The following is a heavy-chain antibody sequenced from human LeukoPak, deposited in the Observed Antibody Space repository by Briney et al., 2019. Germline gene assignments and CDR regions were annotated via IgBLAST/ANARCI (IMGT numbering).Heavy chain of an antibody. CDR1: GYTFTDHY. D-gene: IGHD5-24*01. J-gene: IGHJ4*02. CDR3: ERAMATDS. Sequence: EASVKVSCKASGYTFTDHYMHWVRQAPGQGLEWMGIINPVGGGTTYAQHFQGRVTMTRDTSTSTVYMELRSLRSEDTAVYYCERAMATDSWGQGTLVTVSS. V-gene: IGHV1-46*01. CDR2: INPVGGGT.